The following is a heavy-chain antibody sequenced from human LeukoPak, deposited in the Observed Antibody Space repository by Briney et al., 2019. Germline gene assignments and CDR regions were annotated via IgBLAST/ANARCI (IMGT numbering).Heavy chain of an antibody. D-gene: IGHD2-15*01. CDR1: GGSISSSSYY. CDR2: IYYSGST. V-gene: IGHV4-39*01. Sequence: SETLSLTCTVSGGSISSSSYYWGWIRQPPGKGLEWIGSIYYSGSTYYNPSLKSRVTISVDTSKNQFSLKLSSVTAADTAVYCCARQTRYCSGGSCYDYWGQGTLVTVSS. CDR3: ARQTRYCSGGSCYDY. J-gene: IGHJ4*02.